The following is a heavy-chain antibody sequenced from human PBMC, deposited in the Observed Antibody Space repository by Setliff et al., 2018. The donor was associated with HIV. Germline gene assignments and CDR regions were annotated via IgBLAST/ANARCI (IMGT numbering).Heavy chain of an antibody. CDR3: ARDGAYYYDSSGYYHYYFDY. D-gene: IGHD3-22*01. J-gene: IGHJ4*02. CDR2: ISGSGGST. V-gene: IGHV3-23*01. CDR1: GFTFSSYA. Sequence: GGSLRLSCAASGFTFSSYAMSWVRQAPGKGLEWVSAISGSGGSTYYADSVKGRFTISRDNSKNTLYLQMNSLRAEDTAVYYCARDGAYYYDSSGYYHYYFDYWGQGTLVTVSS.